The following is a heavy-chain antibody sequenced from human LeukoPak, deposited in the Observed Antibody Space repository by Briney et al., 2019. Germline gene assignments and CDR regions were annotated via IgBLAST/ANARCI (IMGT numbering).Heavy chain of an antibody. CDR3: TRLFAGNWFDP. V-gene: IGHV3-73*01. CDR1: GFTFSGSA. CDR2: IRSKANSYAT. J-gene: IGHJ5*02. Sequence: PGGSLELSCAASGFTFSGSAMHWVRQASGKGLEWVGRIRSKANSYATAYAASVKGRFTISRDDSKNTAYLQMNSLKTEDTAVYYCTRLFAGNWFDPWGQGTLVTVSS.